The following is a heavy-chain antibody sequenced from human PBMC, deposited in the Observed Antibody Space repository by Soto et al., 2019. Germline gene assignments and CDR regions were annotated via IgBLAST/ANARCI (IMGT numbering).Heavy chain of an antibody. Sequence: ASVKVSCKASGYTFTSYDINWVRQATGQGLEWMGWMNPNSGNTGYAQKFQGRVTMTRNTSISTAYMELRSLRSDDTAVYYCARSPHYGSGSYQYYYYYYGMDVWGQGTTVTVSS. CDR3: ARSPHYGSGSYQYYYYYYGMDV. CDR1: GYTFTSYD. V-gene: IGHV1-8*01. CDR2: MNPNSGNT. J-gene: IGHJ6*02. D-gene: IGHD3-10*01.